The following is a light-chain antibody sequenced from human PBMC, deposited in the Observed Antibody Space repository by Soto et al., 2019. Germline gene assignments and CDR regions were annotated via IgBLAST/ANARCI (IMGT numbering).Light chain of an antibody. V-gene: IGKV3-20*01. CDR3: QQYSTPPMYT. J-gene: IGKJ2*01. Sequence: EIVLTQSPGTLSLSPGERGTLSCRASQSVTNNYLAWYQQKRGQPPRLLIHGASSRATGIPDRFSASGSWTDFTLTISGLEPEDFAVYYCQQYSTPPMYTFGQGTQVEIK. CDR2: GAS. CDR1: QSVTNNY.